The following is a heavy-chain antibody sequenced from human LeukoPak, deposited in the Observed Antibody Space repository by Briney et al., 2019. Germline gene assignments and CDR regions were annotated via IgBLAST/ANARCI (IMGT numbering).Heavy chain of an antibody. D-gene: IGHD4-17*01. CDR2: IYHSGST. CDR3: ASMTTVTTPAFDI. V-gene: IGHV4-38-2*02. Sequence: ASETLSLTCTVYGYSISSDYYWGWIRQPPGKGLEWIGSIYHSGSTYYNPSLKSRVTISVDKSKNQFSLKLSSVTAADTAVYYCASMTTVTTPAFDIWGQGTMVTVSS. J-gene: IGHJ3*02. CDR1: GYSISSDYY.